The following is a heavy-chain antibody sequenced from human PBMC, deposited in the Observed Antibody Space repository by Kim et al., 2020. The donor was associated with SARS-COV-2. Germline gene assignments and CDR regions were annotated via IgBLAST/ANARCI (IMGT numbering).Heavy chain of an antibody. CDR3: ARIDYYDSSFLFDY. CDR2: IYYSGST. D-gene: IGHD3-22*01. CDR1: GGSISSYY. J-gene: IGHJ4*02. Sequence: SETLSLTCTVSGGSISSYYWSWIRQPPGKGLEWIGYIYYSGSTNYNPSLKSRVTISVDTSKNQFSLKLSSVTAADTAVYYCARIDYYDSSFLFDYWGQGTLVTVSS. V-gene: IGHV4-59*01.